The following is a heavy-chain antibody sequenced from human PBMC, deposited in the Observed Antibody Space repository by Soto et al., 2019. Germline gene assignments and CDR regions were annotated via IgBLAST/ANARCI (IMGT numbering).Heavy chain of an antibody. CDR2: ISHDGSNK. V-gene: IGHV3-30*18. D-gene: IGHD2-8*01. Sequence: QVQLMESGGDVVQPGRSLRLSCAASGFSFSTYGMHWVRQAPGKGLEWVALISHDGSNKQYAESVKGRFTISRDNSKNTVHLKMSRLRTGDAAVYYCAKDMVGFCSNVNCHLFDFWGQGTQVTVPS. CDR1: GFSFSTYG. CDR3: AKDMVGFCSNVNCHLFDF. J-gene: IGHJ4*02.